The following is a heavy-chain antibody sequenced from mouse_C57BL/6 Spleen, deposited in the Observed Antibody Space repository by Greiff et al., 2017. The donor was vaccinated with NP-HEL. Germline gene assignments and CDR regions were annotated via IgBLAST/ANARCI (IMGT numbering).Heavy chain of an antibody. CDR2: ISSGSSTI. CDR3: ARGTTVVAYYFDD. D-gene: IGHD1-1*01. V-gene: IGHV5-17*01. J-gene: IGHJ2*01. Sequence: EVQLVESGGGLVKPGGSLKLSCAASGFTFSDYGMHWVRQAPEKGLEWVAYISSGSSTIYYADTVKGRFTISRDNAKNTLFLQMTSLRSEDTAMYYCARGTTVVAYYFDDWGQGTTLTVSS. CDR1: GFTFSDYG.